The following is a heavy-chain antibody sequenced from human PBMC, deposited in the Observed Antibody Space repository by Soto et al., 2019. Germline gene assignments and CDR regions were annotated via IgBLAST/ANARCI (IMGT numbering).Heavy chain of an antibody. CDR1: GFTFTSSA. Sequence: SVKVSCKASGFTFTSSAMQWVRQARGQRLEWIGWIVVGSGNTNYAQKFQERVTITRDMSTSTAYMELSSLRSEDTAVYYCAASTVTTLVNFDYWGQGTLVTVSS. J-gene: IGHJ4*02. D-gene: IGHD4-17*01. CDR2: IVVGSGNT. CDR3: AASTVTTLVNFDY. V-gene: IGHV1-58*02.